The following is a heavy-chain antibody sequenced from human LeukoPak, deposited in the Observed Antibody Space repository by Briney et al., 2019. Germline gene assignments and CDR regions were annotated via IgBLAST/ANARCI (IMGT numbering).Heavy chain of an antibody. CDR1: GGSISSYY. V-gene: IGHV4-59*01. CDR2: IYYSGST. Sequence: PETLSLTCTVSGGSISSYYWSWIRQPPGKGLEWIGYIYYSGSTNYNPSLKSRVTISVDTSKNQFSLKLSSVTAADTAVYYCAREDGHRYCSGGSCYGGFDYWGQGTLVTVSS. D-gene: IGHD2-15*01. J-gene: IGHJ4*02. CDR3: AREDGHRYCSGGSCYGGFDY.